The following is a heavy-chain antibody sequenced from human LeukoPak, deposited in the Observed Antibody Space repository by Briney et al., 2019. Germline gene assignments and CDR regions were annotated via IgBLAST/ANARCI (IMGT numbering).Heavy chain of an antibody. CDR2: ISSSSNTA. D-gene: IGHD2-2*01. CDR1: GFIFSSYE. CDR3: ARGWDIVVVPAASGP. V-gene: IGHV3-48*01. Sequence: GGPLRLSCAASGFIFSSYEMNWVRQAPGKGLEWVSYISSSSNTAFYADSVRGRFTMSRDNAKKSLYLQMNSLRAEDTAVYYCARGWDIVVVPAASGPWGQGTLVTVSS. J-gene: IGHJ5*02.